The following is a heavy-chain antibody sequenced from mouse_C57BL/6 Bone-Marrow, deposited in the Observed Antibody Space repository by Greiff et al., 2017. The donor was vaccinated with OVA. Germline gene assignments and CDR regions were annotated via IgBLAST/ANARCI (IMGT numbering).Heavy chain of an antibody. CDR1: GYTFTSYW. CDR2: IHPNSGST. CDR3: ARPYYDPYYYAMDY. Sequence: QVQLQQPGAELVKPGASVKLSCKASGYTFTSYWMHWMKQRPGQGLEWIGMIHPNSGSTNYNEKFKSKATLTVDKSSSTAYMQLSSLTSEDSAVYYCARPYYDPYYYAMDYWGQGTSVTVSS. J-gene: IGHJ4*01. V-gene: IGHV1-64*01. D-gene: IGHD2-4*01.